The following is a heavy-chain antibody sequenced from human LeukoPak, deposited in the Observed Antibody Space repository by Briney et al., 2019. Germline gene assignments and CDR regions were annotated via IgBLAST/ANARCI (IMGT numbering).Heavy chain of an antibody. CDR3: ARPGRNYYFDY. CDR2: ISAYNGNT. D-gene: IGHD1-14*01. Sequence: ASVKVSCKASGYTFTTYGISWVRQAPGQGLEWMGWISAYNGNTNYAQKLQGRVTMTTDTSTSTAYMELSSLRSEDTAVYYCARPGRNYYFDYWGQGTLVTVSS. J-gene: IGHJ4*02. V-gene: IGHV1-18*01. CDR1: GYTFTTYG.